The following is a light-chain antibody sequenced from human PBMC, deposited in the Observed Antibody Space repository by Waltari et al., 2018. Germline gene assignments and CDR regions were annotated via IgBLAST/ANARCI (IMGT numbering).Light chain of an antibody. CDR3: SSYTSSTTL. V-gene: IGLV2-14*03. Sequence: QSALTQPAAVSGSPGQSITTSCTGTSSDVGAYIHVSWYQQHPGKAPKLLIYDVNTRPSGVSNRFSGSKSGNTASLTISGLQAEDEADYYCSSYTSSTTLFGGGTKLTVL. CDR2: DVN. J-gene: IGLJ2*01. CDR1: SSDVGAYIH.